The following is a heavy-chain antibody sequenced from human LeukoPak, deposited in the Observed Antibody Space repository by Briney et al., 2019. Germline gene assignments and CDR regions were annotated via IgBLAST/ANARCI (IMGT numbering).Heavy chain of an antibody. Sequence: GGSLRLSCAASGFTFSSYSMNWVRQAPGKGLEWVSSISSSSSHIYYADSVKGRFTISRDNAKNSVYLHMNSLRDDDTAVYFCTRDRGWQQFDSWGQGTPVTVSS. CDR3: TRDRGWQQFDS. D-gene: IGHD5-24*01. V-gene: IGHV3-21*01. J-gene: IGHJ4*02. CDR1: GFTFSSYS. CDR2: ISSSSSHI.